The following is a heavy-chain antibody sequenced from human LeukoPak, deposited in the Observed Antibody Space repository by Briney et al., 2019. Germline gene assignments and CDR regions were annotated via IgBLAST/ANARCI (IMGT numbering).Heavy chain of an antibody. CDR3: AELGITMIGGV. Sequence: GGSLRLSCVASGSTFSRIWMSWVRQAPGKGLEWVGNIQPDGSEQYPVDSVKGRFTISRDNARNSLYLQMNSLRAEDTAVYYCAELGITMIGGVWGKGTTVTISS. CDR1: GSTFSRIW. J-gene: IGHJ6*04. CDR2: IQPDGSEQ. V-gene: IGHV3-7*01. D-gene: IGHD3-10*02.